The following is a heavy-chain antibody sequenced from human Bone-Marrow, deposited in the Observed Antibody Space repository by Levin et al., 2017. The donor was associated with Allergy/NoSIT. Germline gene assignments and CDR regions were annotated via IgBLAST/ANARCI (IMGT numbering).Heavy chain of an antibody. CDR1: GFTFSDAW. D-gene: IGHD3-16*02. CDR2: IKSTSDGGTT. V-gene: IGHV3-15*01. J-gene: IGHJ4*02. Sequence: AGGSLRLSCAASGFTFSDAWMSWVRQAPGKGLEWVGRIKSTSDGGTTDYAAPVKGRFTISRHDSENTLYLQMNSLKTEDTAVYYCTKYGFDYVWGSYRSPFDYWGQGTLVTVSS. CDR3: TKYGFDYVWGSYRSPFDY.